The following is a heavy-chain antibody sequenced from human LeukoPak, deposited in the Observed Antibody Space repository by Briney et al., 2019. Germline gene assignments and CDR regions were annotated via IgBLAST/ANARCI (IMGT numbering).Heavy chain of an antibody. CDR1: GYTFTGYY. CDR3: ARVPTMVRGVINWLYP. J-gene: IGHJ5*02. Sequence: ASVKVSCKASGYTFTGYYMHWVRQAPGQGLKWMGWINPNSGGTNYAQKFQGRVTMTRDTSISTAYMELSRLRSDDTAVYYCARVPTMVRGVINWLYPWGQGTLVTASP. CDR2: INPNSGGT. V-gene: IGHV1-2*02. D-gene: IGHD3-10*01.